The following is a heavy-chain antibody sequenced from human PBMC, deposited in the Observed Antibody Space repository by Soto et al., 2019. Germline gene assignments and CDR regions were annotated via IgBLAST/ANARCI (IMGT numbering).Heavy chain of an antibody. CDR2: TYYRSKWYS. J-gene: IGHJ4*02. D-gene: IGHD6-19*01. CDR1: GDSVSSTSAA. CDR3: ARGSYYSGWV. V-gene: IGHV6-1*01. Sequence: SQTLSLTCAISGDSVSSTSAAWSWIRQSPSRGLEWLGRTYYRSKWYSDCAVSVKSRITINPDTSKNQFSLQLNSVTPEDTAVYYCARGSYYSGWVWGQGTLVTVSS.